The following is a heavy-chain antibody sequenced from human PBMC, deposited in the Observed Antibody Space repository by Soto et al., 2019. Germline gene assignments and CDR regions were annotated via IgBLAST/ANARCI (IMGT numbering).Heavy chain of an antibody. CDR1: GGTFSGYA. CDR2: IIPLLGIT. J-gene: IGHJ1*01. Sequence: QAQLMQSGAEVMKPGSSVKVSCEASGGTFSGYAINWVRQAPGQGLEWMGGIIPLLGITDYGQKFQGRITIAADESTGTAYMDLRGLRSEDTAIYYCARDPRSITGTTSSEDFQHWGQGTLVSVSS. V-gene: IGHV1-69*01. CDR3: ARDPRSITGTTSSEDFQH. D-gene: IGHD1-20*01.